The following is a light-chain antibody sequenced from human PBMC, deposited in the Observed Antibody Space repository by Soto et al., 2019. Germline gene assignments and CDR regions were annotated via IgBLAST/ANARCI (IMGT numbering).Light chain of an antibody. J-gene: IGKJ1*01. V-gene: IGKV1-5*03. Sequence: DIPMTQSPSTLSASVGDRVTITCRASQSISIWLAWYQQKPGKAPKLLIYKASILESGVPSRFSGSGSGTEFTLTISSLQPDDLATYHCQQYETSPWTFGQGTKVEIK. CDR3: QQYETSPWT. CDR1: QSISIW. CDR2: KAS.